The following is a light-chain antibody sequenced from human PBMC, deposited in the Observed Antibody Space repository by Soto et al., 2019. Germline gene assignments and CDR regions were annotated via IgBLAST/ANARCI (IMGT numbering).Light chain of an antibody. CDR2: ATS. CDR3: QQYNNWPKT. J-gene: IGKJ1*01. CDR1: QGISNW. Sequence: DIQMTQSPSSVSASVGDRVTITCRASQGISNWLAWYQQKPGNAPKLLIYATSTLQSGVPSRFSGSGSGTEFTLTISSLQSEDFAVYYCQQYNNWPKTFGQGTKVDIK. V-gene: IGKV1-12*01.